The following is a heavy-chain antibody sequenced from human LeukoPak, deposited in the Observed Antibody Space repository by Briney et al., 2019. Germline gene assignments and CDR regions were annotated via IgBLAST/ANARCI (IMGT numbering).Heavy chain of an antibody. Sequence: GGSLRLSCAASGFTFSSYGMPWVRQAPGKGLEWVAVISYDGSNKYYADSVKGRFTISRDNSKNTLYLQMNSLRAEDTAVYYCAKELLWFGELIPYGMDVWGQGTTVTVSS. V-gene: IGHV3-30*18. CDR3: AKELLWFGELIPYGMDV. CDR1: GFTFSSYG. CDR2: ISYDGSNK. J-gene: IGHJ6*02. D-gene: IGHD3-10*01.